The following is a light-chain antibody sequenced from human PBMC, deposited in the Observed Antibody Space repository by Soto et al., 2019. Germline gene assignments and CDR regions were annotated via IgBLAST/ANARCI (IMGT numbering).Light chain of an antibody. V-gene: IGLV1-40*01. J-gene: IGLJ1*01. CDR1: SSKIGTGSD. CDR3: QYYDSSLSGYV. CDR2: GNT. Sequence: QSVLTQPPSVSGAPGQRVAISCTGSSSKIGTGSDVHWYQHLPGTAPKLLIYGNTNRPSGVPDRFSASKSGTSASLAITGLQAEDEADYYCQYYDSSLSGYVFGTGTKVTVL.